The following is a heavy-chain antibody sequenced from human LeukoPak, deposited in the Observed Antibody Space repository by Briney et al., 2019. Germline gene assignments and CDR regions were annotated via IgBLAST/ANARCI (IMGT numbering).Heavy chain of an antibody. D-gene: IGHD6-13*01. Sequence: ASVKVSCKASGYTFTGYYIHWVRQAPGQGREWMGGINPNTGGTDYAQKFQGRVTMTRDTSITTAYMELSRLTSDDTAIYYCTKVPPSITAAGNWLGPWGQGALVTVSS. CDR1: GYTFTGYY. J-gene: IGHJ5*02. CDR2: INPNTGGT. CDR3: TKVPPSITAAGNWLGP. V-gene: IGHV1-2*02.